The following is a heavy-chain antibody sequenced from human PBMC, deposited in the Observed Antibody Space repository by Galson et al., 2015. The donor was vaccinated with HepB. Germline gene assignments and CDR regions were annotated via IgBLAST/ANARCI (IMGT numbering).Heavy chain of an antibody. D-gene: IGHD6-13*01. Sequence: SLRLSCAASGFTFSSYGMHWVRQAPGKGLEWVAVIWYDGSNKYYADSVKGRFTISRDNSKNTLYLQMNSLRAEDTAVYYCARGGGYSSSWYWFDPWGQGTLVTVSS. CDR2: IWYDGSNK. V-gene: IGHV3-33*01. J-gene: IGHJ5*02. CDR3: ARGGGYSSSWYWFDP. CDR1: GFTFSSYG.